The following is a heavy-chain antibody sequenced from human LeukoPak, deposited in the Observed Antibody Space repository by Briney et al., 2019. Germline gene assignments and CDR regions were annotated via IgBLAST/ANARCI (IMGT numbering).Heavy chain of an antibody. CDR1: GFTFSSYA. Sequence: GGSLRLSCAASGFTFSSYAMSWVRQAPGKGLKWVSTINDNGDGTYYADSVKGRFTISRDNSYNTVSLQMNSLRDEGTGVYYCARDSLRYSGSWYTFWHYGMDVWGQGTTVTVSS. CDR3: ARDSLRYSGSWYTFWHYGMDV. CDR2: INDNGDGT. J-gene: IGHJ6*02. V-gene: IGHV3-23*01. D-gene: IGHD6-13*01.